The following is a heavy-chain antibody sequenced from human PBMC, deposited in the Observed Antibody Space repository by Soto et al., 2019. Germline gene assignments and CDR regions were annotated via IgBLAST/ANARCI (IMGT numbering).Heavy chain of an antibody. J-gene: IGHJ4*02. V-gene: IGHV4-39*07. CDR2: IFYSGST. D-gene: IGHD3-10*01. CDR3: ATPTAYVSEGSGFF. CDR1: GGSISSSSYY. Sequence: SETLSLTCTVSGGSISSSSYYWGWIRQPPGKGLEWIGSIFYSGSTYYNPSLKSRVTISLDSSENQFSLKLTSVTAADTAVYYCATPTAYVSEGSGFFWGQGALVTVSS.